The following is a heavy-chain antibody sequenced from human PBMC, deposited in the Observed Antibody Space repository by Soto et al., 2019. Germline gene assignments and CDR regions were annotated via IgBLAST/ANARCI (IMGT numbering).Heavy chain of an antibody. V-gene: IGHV3-48*02. CDR2: ISSSSGNI. CDR3: ARDLDYQLPHYFDY. J-gene: IGHJ4*02. D-gene: IGHD2-2*01. CDR1: GFTFSSHS. Sequence: TGGSLRLSCAASGFTFSSHSMKWVRQAPGKGLEWVSYISSSSGNIFYADSVKGRFTISRDNAKNSLYLQMNSLRDEDTAVYYCARDLDYQLPHYFDYWGQGTLVTVSS.